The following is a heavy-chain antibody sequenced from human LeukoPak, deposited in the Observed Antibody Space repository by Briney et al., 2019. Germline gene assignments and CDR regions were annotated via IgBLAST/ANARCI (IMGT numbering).Heavy chain of an antibody. CDR1: GFTFGDYA. D-gene: IGHD3-9*01. V-gene: IGHV3-49*04. CDR3: TRGPRYYDILTGYPREDIDY. CDR2: IRSKAYGGTT. J-gene: IGHJ4*02. Sequence: GGSLRLSCTASGFTFGDYAMSWVRQAPGKGLEWVGFIRSKAYGGTTEYAASVKGRFTISRDDSKSIAYLQMNSLKTEDTAVYYCTRGPRYYDILTGYPREDIDYWGQGTLVTVSS.